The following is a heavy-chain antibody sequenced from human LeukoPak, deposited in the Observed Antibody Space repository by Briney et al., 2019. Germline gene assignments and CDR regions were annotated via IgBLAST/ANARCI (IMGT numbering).Heavy chain of an antibody. Sequence: KPGGSLRLSCAASGFTFSNYNMNWVRQAPGKGLEWVSYISSSSTNIYYTDSVKGRFTISRDNAKNSLYLQMNCLRAEDTAVYYCARDDTAVAGTELDYWGQGTLVTVSS. CDR1: GFTFSNYN. D-gene: IGHD6-19*01. V-gene: IGHV3-21*01. CDR2: ISSSSTNI. J-gene: IGHJ4*02. CDR3: ARDDTAVAGTELDY.